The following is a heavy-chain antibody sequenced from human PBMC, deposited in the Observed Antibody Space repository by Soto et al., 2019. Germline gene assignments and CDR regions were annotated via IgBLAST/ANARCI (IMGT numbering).Heavy chain of an antibody. CDR1: GFTYSSCA. CDR3: VKDRSDTWSFDY. D-gene: IGHD2-8*02. Sequence: QVQLVESGGGVVQPGRSLRLSCSASGFTYSSCAMHCVRQVPGKGLEWLAVVSHDGTLYPYADSVKGRFTISRDNSRNMLYLQMNSLRPDDTAVYYCVKDRSDTWSFDYWGQGTLVTVSS. CDR2: VSHDGTLY. J-gene: IGHJ4*02. V-gene: IGHV3-30*18.